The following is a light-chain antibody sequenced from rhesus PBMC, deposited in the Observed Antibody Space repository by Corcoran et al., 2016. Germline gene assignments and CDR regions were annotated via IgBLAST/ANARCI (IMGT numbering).Light chain of an antibody. V-gene: IGKV4-1*01. Sequence: DIVMTQSPDSLAVSLGERVTINCKSSQSLLYSSNNKNYLAWYQQKPGQAPKLLIYWASTRESGVPNRFSGSGSGTDFTLTISGLQAEDVAVYYCQQYYSNPWTFGQGTKVEIK. CDR2: WAS. J-gene: IGKJ1*01. CDR1: QSLLYSSNNKNY. CDR3: QQYYSNPWT.